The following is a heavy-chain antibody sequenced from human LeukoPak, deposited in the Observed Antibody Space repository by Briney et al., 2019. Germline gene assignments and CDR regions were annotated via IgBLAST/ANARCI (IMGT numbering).Heavy chain of an antibody. V-gene: IGHV4-39*07. Sequence: SETLSLTCTVSGGSISSSSYYWGWIRQPPGKGPEWIGSIYYSGSTYYNPSLKGRVTISVDTSKNQFSLKLSSVTAADTAVYYCAREEEGDYSDYFDYWGQGTLLTVSS. J-gene: IGHJ4*02. CDR1: GGSISSSSYY. CDR2: IYYSGST. D-gene: IGHD2-15*01. CDR3: AREEEGDYSDYFDY.